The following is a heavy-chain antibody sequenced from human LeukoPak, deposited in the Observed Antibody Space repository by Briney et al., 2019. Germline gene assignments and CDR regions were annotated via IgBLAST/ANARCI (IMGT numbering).Heavy chain of an antibody. D-gene: IGHD3/OR15-3a*01. V-gene: IGHV4-61*02. CDR2: IYTSGST. CDR3: ARTPRGLVVDY. CDR1: GGSISSGSYY. J-gene: IGHJ4*02. Sequence: SETRSLTCTVSGGSISSGSYYWSWIRQPAGKGLEWIGRIYTSGSTNYNPSLKSRVTISVDTSKNQFSLKLSSVTAADTAVYYCARTPRGLVVDYWGQGTLVTVSS.